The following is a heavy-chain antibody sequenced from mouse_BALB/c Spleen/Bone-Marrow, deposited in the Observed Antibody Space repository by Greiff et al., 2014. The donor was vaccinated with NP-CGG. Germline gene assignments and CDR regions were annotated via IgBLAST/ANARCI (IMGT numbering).Heavy chain of an antibody. Sequence: VQLVESGPGLVAPSQSLSITCTASGFSLTSFGIHWVRQPQGKGLEWLGVIWAGGSTNYDSAFMSRLTISKDNSKSQVFLKMSSLQTDDTAMYYCATYYRYDRAYWGQGTLVTVSA. CDR1: GFSLTSFG. CDR3: ATYYRYDRAY. J-gene: IGHJ3*01. D-gene: IGHD2-14*01. CDR2: IWAGGST. V-gene: IGHV2-9*02.